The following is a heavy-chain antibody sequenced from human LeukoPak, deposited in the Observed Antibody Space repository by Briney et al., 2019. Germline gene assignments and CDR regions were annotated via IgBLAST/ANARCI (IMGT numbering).Heavy chain of an antibody. CDR3: AKGSNNYPDNFDY. V-gene: IGHV3-74*01. Sequence: GGSLRLSCAASGFTFSSYWMHWVRQAPGKGLVWVSRINSDGSSTSYADSVKGRFTTSRDNAKNTLNLQMNSLRAEDTAVYYCAKGSNNYPDNFDYWGQGTLVTVSS. CDR1: GFTFSSYW. CDR2: INSDGSST. D-gene: IGHD1-1*01. J-gene: IGHJ4*02.